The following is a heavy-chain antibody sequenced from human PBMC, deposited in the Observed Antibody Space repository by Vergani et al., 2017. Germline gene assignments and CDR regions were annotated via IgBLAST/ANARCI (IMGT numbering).Heavy chain of an antibody. D-gene: IGHD2-2*03. J-gene: IGHJ6*04. CDR2: ISRSGGST. V-gene: IGHV3-23*01. CDR1: GFTFSSYA. Sequence: EVQLLESGGGLVQPGGSLRLSCAASGFTFSSYAMSWVRQAPGKGLEWVSAISRSGGSTYYADSVKGRFTISRDNSNNTLYLQMNSLRAEDTAVYYCARVDHGSLDVWGKGTTVTVSS. CDR3: ARVDHGSLDV.